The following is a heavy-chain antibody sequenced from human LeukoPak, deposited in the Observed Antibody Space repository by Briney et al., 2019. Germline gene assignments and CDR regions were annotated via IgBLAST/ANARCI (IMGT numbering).Heavy chain of an antibody. CDR2: IHSGGTT. CDR1: GGSISPYY. V-gene: IGHV4-4*07. Sequence: PSETLSLTCTVSGGSISPYYWTWIRQSPGQGLEFIGRIHSGGTTNYNPSLASRVFLSVDTSNNQVSLGLSSVTAADTAVYYCARDSPYGYTLGHYYYFMDVWGKGTTVTVS. D-gene: IGHD5-18*01. CDR3: ARDSPYGYTLGHYYYFMDV. J-gene: IGHJ6*03.